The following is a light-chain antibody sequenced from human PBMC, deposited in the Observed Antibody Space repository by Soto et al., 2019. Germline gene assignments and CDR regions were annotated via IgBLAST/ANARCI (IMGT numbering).Light chain of an antibody. CDR3: QAWDSSTDVV. V-gene: IGLV3-1*01. Sequence: SYELTQPPSVSVSPGQTASITCSGDKLGDKYACWYQQKSGQSPVLVIYQDNKRPSGIPERFSGSNAGNTATLTISGTQAMDEADYYCQAWDSSTDVVFGGGTKLTVL. CDR2: QDN. J-gene: IGLJ2*01. CDR1: KLGDKY.